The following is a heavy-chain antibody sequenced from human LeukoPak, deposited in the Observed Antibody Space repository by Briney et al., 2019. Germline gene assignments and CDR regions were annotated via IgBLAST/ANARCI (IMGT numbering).Heavy chain of an antibody. D-gene: IGHD1-1*01. J-gene: IGHJ6*03. CDR1: GFTFSSYS. CDR2: ISSSSSYI. CDR3: ARDLGLEGGYYMDV. V-gene: IGHV3-21*01. Sequence: GGSLRLSCAASGFTFSSYSMNWVRQAPGKGLEWVSSISSSSSYIYYADSVKGRFTISRDSAKNSLYLQMNSLRAEDTAVYYCARDLGLEGGYYMDVWGKGTTVTVSS.